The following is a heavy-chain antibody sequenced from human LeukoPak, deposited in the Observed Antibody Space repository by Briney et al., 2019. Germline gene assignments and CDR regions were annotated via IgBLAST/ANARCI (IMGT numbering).Heavy chain of an antibody. CDR2: IYYSGST. CDR3: ARGSLSTLLDYYYYTDV. Sequence: SETLSLTCTVSGGSISSYYWSWIRQPPGKGLEWIGYIYYSGSTNYNPSLKSRVTISVDTSKNQFSLKLSSVTAADTAVYYCARGSLSTLLDYYYYTDVSGKGTTVTVSS. V-gene: IGHV4-59*01. CDR1: GGSISSYY. D-gene: IGHD2-21*01. J-gene: IGHJ6*03.